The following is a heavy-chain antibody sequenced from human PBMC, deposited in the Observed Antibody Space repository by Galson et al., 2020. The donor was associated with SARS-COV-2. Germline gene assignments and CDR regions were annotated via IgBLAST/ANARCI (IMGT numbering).Heavy chain of an antibody. CDR1: GFTFSSYW. J-gene: IGHJ4*02. CDR3: ARTEVSSWYYNY. V-gene: IGHV3-7*01. Sequence: QLGESLKISCAASGFTFSSYWMSWVCQAPGKGLEWVANIKQDGSEKYYVDSVKGRFTISRDNAKNSLYLQMNSLRAEDTAVYYCARTEVSSWYYNYWGQGTLVTVSS. CDR2: IKQDGSEK. D-gene: IGHD6-13*01.